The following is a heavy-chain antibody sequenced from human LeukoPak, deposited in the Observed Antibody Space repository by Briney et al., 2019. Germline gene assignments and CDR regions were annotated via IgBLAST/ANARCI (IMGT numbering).Heavy chain of an antibody. CDR2: ISGSGGST. D-gene: IGHD5-18*01. J-gene: IGHJ5*02. V-gene: IGHV3-23*01. CDR3: AKGPSTAMVFYWFDP. Sequence: GGSLRLSCAASGVTFSSYAMSWVRQAPGKGLEWVSAISGSGGSTYYANSVKGRFTISRDNSKNTLYLQMNSLRAEDTAVYYCAKGPSTAMVFYWFDPWGQGTLVTVSS. CDR1: GVTFSSYA.